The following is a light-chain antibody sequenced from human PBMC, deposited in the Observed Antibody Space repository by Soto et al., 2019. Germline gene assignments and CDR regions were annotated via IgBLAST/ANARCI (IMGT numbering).Light chain of an antibody. CDR3: QQYNNWPLT. J-gene: IGKJ4*01. CDR2: GTS. Sequence: EIVMTQSPATLSVSPGERATLSCRASHRVSSYLAWYQQKPGQAPRLLIYGTSTRATGIPARFSGSGSGTEFTLTISSLQSVDFAVYYCQQYNNWPLTFGAGTKVEIK. V-gene: IGKV3-15*01. CDR1: HRVSSY.